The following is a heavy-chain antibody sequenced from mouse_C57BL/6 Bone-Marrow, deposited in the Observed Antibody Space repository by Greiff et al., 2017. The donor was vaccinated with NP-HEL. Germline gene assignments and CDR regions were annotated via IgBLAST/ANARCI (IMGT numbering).Heavy chain of an antibody. V-gene: IGHV1-7*01. Sequence: VQLQESGAVLAKPGASVKLSCKASGYTFTSYWMHWVKQRPGQGLEWIGYINPSSGYTKYNQKFKDKATLTADKSSSTAYMQLSRRTYEDSAVYYCARPRYDYDASPFAYWGQGTLVTVSA. CDR2: INPSSGYT. CDR1: GYTFTSYW. CDR3: ARPRYDYDASPFAY. J-gene: IGHJ3*01. D-gene: IGHD2-4*01.